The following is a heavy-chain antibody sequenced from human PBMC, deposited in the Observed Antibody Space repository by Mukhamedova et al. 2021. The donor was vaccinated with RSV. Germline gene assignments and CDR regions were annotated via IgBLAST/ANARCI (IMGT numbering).Heavy chain of an antibody. CDR3: ARAQIVQQLTPYINWFDP. Sequence: VRQPPGKGLEWIGEIYHSGSTNYNPSLKSRVTISVDKSKNQFSLKLSSVTAADTAVYYCARAQIVQQLTPYINWFDPWGQGTLVT. J-gene: IGHJ5*02. D-gene: IGHD6-13*01. CDR2: IYHSGST. V-gene: IGHV4-4*02.